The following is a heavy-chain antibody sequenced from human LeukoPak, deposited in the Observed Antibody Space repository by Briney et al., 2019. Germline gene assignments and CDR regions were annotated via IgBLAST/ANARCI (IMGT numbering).Heavy chain of an antibody. CDR1: GGSFSGYY. CDR3: ARGARSAYYYDSSEAFDI. V-gene: IGHV4-34*01. Sequence: SETLSLTCAVYGGSFSGYYCSWIRQPPGKGLEWIGEINHSGSTNYNPSLKSRVTISVDTSKNQFSLKLSSVTAADTAVYYCARGARSAYYYDSSEAFDIWGQGTMVTVSS. CDR2: INHSGST. D-gene: IGHD3-22*01. J-gene: IGHJ3*02.